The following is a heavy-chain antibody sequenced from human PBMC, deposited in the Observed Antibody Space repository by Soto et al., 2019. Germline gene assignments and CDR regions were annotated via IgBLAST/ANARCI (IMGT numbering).Heavy chain of an antibody. D-gene: IGHD2-21*01. J-gene: IGHJ4*03. V-gene: IGHV3-30*03. Sequence: QVQLVESGGGVVQPGRSLRLSCAASGFTFSHYGMHWVRQAPGKGLEWVAAISSDGGSIYYADSVEGRFTISRDSSKNTLYLQMNSLRAEDTALYYCGRVALWFELDLDYWGQGTLVTVSS. CDR3: GRVALWFELDLDY. CDR1: GFTFSHYG. CDR2: ISSDGGSI.